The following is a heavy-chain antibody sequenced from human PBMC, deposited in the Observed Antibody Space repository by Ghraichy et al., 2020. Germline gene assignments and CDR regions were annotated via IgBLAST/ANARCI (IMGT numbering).Heavy chain of an antibody. V-gene: IGHV4-4*07. J-gene: IGHJ6*03. CDR2: IYTSGST. D-gene: IGHD3-16*01. CDR1: GGSISSYY. Sequence: SETLSLTCTVSGGSISSYYWSWIRQPAGKGLEWIGRIYTSGSTNYNPSLKSRVTMSVDTSKNQFSLKLSSVTAADTAVYYCARVEGETPYYYYMDVWGKGTTVTVSS. CDR3: ARVEGETPYYYYMDV.